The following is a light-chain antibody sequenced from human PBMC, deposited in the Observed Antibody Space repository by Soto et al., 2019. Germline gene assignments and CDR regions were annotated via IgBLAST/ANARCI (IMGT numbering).Light chain of an antibody. CDR2: GAS. Sequence: ILLTQYRGTLVLCPGERATLSCMASQSVSSSYLAWYQQKPGQAPRLLIYGASSRATGIPDRFSGSGSGTDFTLTISRLQPEDFAVYYCQQYGSSPLFGQGTKVDIK. V-gene: IGKV3-20*01. CDR3: QQYGSSPL. CDR1: QSVSSSY. J-gene: IGKJ1*01.